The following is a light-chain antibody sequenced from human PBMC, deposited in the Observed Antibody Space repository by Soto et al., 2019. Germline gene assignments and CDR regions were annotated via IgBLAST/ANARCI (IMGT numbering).Light chain of an antibody. CDR1: QDISKY. J-gene: IGKJ4*01. V-gene: IGKV1-33*01. Sequence: DIQMTQSPSSLSASVGDRVTITCQASQDISKYLNWYQQKPGKAPKILIYDVSVLEAGVPSRFSGGGSGTHFTLTISSLQAEDAATYYSQQFDNLPLTFAGGTKVEIK. CDR2: DVS. CDR3: QQFDNLPLT.